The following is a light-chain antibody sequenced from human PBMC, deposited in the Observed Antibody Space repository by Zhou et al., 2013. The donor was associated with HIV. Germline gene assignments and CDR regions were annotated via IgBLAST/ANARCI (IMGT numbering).Light chain of an antibody. J-gene: IGKJ1*01. CDR3: QQCNSLPA. V-gene: IGKV1-5*03. CDR1: QRIGNW. CDR2: KAS. Sequence: DIQMTQSPSTLSASVGDRVTITCRASQRIGNWLAWYQQKPGNAPNLLIYKASTLERGVPSRFSGSGSGTNFTLTIHNLQPDDFATYYCQQCNSLPAFGQGTKGGTQT.